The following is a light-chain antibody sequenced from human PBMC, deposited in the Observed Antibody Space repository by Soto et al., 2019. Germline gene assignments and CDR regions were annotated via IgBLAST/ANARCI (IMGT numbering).Light chain of an antibody. CDR2: AAS. J-gene: IGKJ1*01. V-gene: IGKV1-27*01. CDR3: QRYNSAPET. Sequence: DIQMTQSPSSLSASVGDRVTITCRASQDISNYLAWYQQKPGKVPKLLIYAASTLQSGVPSRFSGSASGTDFTLTISSLQAEDVATYYCQRYNSAPETFGQGTKVEIK. CDR1: QDISNY.